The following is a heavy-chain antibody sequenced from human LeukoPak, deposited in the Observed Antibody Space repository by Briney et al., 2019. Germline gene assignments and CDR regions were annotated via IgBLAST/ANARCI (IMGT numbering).Heavy chain of an antibody. J-gene: IGHJ4*02. V-gene: IGHV3-21*01. CDR2: ISTSSSYI. D-gene: IGHD5-12*01. Sequence: GGSLRLSCAASGFTFSSYSMNWVRQAPGKGLEWVSSISTSSSYIYYADSVKGRFTISRDNAKNSLYLQMNSLRAEDTAVYYCATDRGLVDYWGQGTLATVSS. CDR1: GFTFSSYS. CDR3: ATDRGLVDY.